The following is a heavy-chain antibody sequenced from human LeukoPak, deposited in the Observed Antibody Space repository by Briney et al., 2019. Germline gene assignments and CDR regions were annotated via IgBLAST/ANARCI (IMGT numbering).Heavy chain of an antibody. D-gene: IGHD2-2*01. CDR1: GFRLIDYN. J-gene: IGHJ4*02. V-gene: IGHV3-48*02. Sequence: GGSMRLSCVGSGFRLIDYNMNWVRESPGKAVEWLGCIGAISTMLHYADSVKGRFTISRDDAKNSLYLQMNSLRHDDTAVYYCARDTPVPTIIPGVWGQGTLVAVSS. CDR2: IGAISTML. CDR3: ARDTPVPTIIPGV.